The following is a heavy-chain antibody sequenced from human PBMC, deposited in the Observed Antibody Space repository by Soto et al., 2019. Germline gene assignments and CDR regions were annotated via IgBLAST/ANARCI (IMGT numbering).Heavy chain of an antibody. CDR1: RFAFSSYG. D-gene: IGHD6-19*01. Sequence: GGSLRLWCAASRFAFSSYGMHWVRQSPGAGVESVTVITYDGGNKYYADSVKSRFTISRDNSKNTLYLQMNNQRAEDTAVYYCAEDQNRWLMEAFEIWGQGTMVTVSS. V-gene: IGHV3-30*18. CDR2: ITYDGGNK. CDR3: AEDQNRWLMEAFEI. J-gene: IGHJ3*02.